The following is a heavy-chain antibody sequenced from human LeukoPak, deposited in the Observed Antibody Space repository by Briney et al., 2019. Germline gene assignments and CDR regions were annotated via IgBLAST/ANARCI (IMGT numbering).Heavy chain of an antibody. V-gene: IGHV3-21*01. J-gene: IGHJ4*02. D-gene: IGHD3-22*01. CDR1: GFTFSSYS. CDR2: ISSSSSYI. Sequence: GGSLRLSCAASGFTFSSYSMNWVRQAPGKGLEWVSSISSSSSYIYYADSVKGRFTISRDNAKNSLYLQTNSLRAEDTAVYYCARERALGYYYDSSWGQGTLVTVSS. CDR3: ARERALGYYYDSS.